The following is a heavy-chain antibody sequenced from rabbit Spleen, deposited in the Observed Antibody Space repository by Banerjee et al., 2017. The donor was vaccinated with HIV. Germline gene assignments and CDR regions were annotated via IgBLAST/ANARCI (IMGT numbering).Heavy chain of an antibody. CDR1: GFSFSSGYD. D-gene: IGHD1-1*01. Sequence: QQLVESGGGLVKPGASLTLTCTASGFSFSSGYDMCWVRQAPGKGLEWVGCIFTGDGNTYYASWAKGRFTISKTSSTVDLKMTSLTAADTATYFCARSGSDYYIYFYLWGQGTLVTVS. CDR3: ARSGSDYYIYFYL. J-gene: IGHJ4*01. V-gene: IGHV1S40*01. CDR2: IFTGDGNT.